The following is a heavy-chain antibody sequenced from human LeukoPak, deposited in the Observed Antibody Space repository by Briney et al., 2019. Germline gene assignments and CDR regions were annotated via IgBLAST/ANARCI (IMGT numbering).Heavy chain of an antibody. D-gene: IGHD1-26*01. CDR3: ARAPSSGATYFNY. J-gene: IGHJ4*02. CDR2: IYSSGST. CDR1: GGSISTYY. Sequence: SETLSLTCTVSGGSISTYYWNWIRQPAGKRLEWVGRIYSSGSTHYNPSLKSRVAMSVDASKNQFCLNLSSVTAADTAVYYCARAPSSGATYFNYWGQGTLVTVSS. V-gene: IGHV4-4*07.